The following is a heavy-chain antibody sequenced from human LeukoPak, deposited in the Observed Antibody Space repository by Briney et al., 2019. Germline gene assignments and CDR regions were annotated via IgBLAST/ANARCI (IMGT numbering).Heavy chain of an antibody. V-gene: IGHV4-4*07. CDR3: AREDRIVAAILLYYFDL. J-gene: IGHJ4*02. CDR1: GGSISSYY. CDR2: IYTSGST. Sequence: PSETLSLTCTVSGGSISSYYWSCIRQPAGKGLEWIGRIYTSGSTNYNPSLKSRVTMSLDTSKNQFSLKMSSVTAADTAVYYCAREDRIVAAILLYYFDLWGQGTLVTVSS. D-gene: IGHD1-26*01.